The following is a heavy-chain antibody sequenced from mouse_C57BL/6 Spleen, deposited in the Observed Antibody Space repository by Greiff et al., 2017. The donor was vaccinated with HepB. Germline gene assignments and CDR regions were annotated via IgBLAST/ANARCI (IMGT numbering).Heavy chain of an antibody. J-gene: IGHJ2*01. CDR1: GYTFTSYW. CDR3: ARRGGGDYFDY. Sequence: VQLQQPGAELVRPGTSVKLSCKASGYTFTSYWMHWVKQRPGQGLEWIGVIDPSDSYTNYNQKFKGKATLTVDTSSSTAYMQLSSLTSEDSAVYYCARRGGGDYFDYWGQGTTLTVSS. V-gene: IGHV1-59*01. CDR2: IDPSDSYT.